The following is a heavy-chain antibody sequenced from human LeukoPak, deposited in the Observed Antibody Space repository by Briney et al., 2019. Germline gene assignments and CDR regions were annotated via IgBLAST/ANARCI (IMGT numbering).Heavy chain of an antibody. J-gene: IGHJ4*02. Sequence: GGSLRLSCAASGFTFSSYSMNWVRQAPGKGLEWVSSISSSSSYIYYADPVKGRFTISRDNAKNSLYLQMNSLRAEDTAVYYCARPTDHDYGDYEVLPVDYWGQGTLVTVSS. CDR3: ARPTDHDYGDYEVLPVDY. CDR1: GFTFSSYS. V-gene: IGHV3-21*01. CDR2: ISSSSSYI. D-gene: IGHD4-17*01.